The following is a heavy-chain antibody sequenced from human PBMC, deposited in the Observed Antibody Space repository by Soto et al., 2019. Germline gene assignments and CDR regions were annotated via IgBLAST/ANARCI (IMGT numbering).Heavy chain of an antibody. CDR2: ISYDGSNK. CDR1: GFTFSSYA. V-gene: IGHV3-30-3*01. CDR3: ARDAGYSGSYFDY. Sequence: QVQLVESGGGVVQPGRSLRLSCAASGFTFSSYAMHWVRQAPGKGLEWVAVISYDGSNKYYADSVKGRFTISRDNSENTLYLQMNSLRAEDTAVYYCARDAGYSGSYFDYWGQGTLVTVSS. D-gene: IGHD1-26*01. J-gene: IGHJ4*02.